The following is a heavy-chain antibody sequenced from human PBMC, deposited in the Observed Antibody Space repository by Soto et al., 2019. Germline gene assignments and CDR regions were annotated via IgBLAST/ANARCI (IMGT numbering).Heavy chain of an antibody. Sequence: EVQLLGSGGGSVQPGGSLRLSCAASGFTFSNYGMTWVRQAPGKGLEWLSATSDGSTFYRESVKGRFTMSRDDSINMLFLHMSILRAEDTATYYCARLVPGTWFGDYWGQGILVSVSS. D-gene: IGHD6-19*01. V-gene: IGHV3-23*01. CDR3: ARLVPGTWFGDY. CDR2: TSDGST. CDR1: GFTFSNYG. J-gene: IGHJ4*02.